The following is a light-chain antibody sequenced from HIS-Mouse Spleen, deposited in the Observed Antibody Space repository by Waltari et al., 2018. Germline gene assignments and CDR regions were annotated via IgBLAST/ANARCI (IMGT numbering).Light chain of an antibody. CDR2: AAS. CDR3: QQYYSYPPWT. V-gene: IGKV1-8*01. J-gene: IGKJ1*01. Sequence: AIRMTQTPSSLSASTGDRLTITCRASRGISRYLSWYQQKPGKAPKLLIYAASTLQSGFPSRFSGSGSGTDFPLTISCLQSEDFATYYCQQYYSYPPWTFGQGTKVEIK. CDR1: RGISRY.